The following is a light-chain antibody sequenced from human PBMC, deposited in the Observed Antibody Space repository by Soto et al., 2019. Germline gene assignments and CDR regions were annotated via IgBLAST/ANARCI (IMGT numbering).Light chain of an antibody. J-gene: IGKJ5*01. CDR3: QQYNTWTLIS. CDR2: GVS. CDR1: QSIGNN. Sequence: EIVMTQSPATLSVSPGERATLSCRASQSIGNNLGWYQQKPGQAPRLLIYGVSTRATGIPARFSGSGSGTEFTLTITSLQSEDSAVYYCQQYNTWTLISFGQGTRLGIK. V-gene: IGKV3-15*01.